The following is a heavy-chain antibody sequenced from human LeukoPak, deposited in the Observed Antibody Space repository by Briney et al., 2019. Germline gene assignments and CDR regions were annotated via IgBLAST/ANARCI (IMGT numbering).Heavy chain of an antibody. D-gene: IGHD2-2*01. CDR2: IRYDGSNK. CDR3: ARTKVVPADQYYYYYYMDV. J-gene: IGHJ6*03. Sequence: GGSLRLSCAASAFTFDNYGMHWVRQAPGKGLEWVAFIRYDGSNKYYADSVKGRFTISRDNSKNTLFLQMNSLRAEDTAVYYCARTKVVPADQYYYYYYMDVWGKGTTVTVSS. CDR1: AFTFDNYG. V-gene: IGHV3-30*02.